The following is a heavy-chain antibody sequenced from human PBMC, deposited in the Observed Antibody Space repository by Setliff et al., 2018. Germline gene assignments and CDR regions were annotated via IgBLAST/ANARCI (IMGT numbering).Heavy chain of an antibody. D-gene: IGHD1-1*01. J-gene: IGHJ4*02. CDR1: GDSISSSGYSSRSYY. CDR2: IYYSGNT. Sequence: SETLSLTCTVSGDSISSSGYSSRSYYWAWIRQPPGKGLEWVGRIYYSGNTYYNPSLKGRVTISLDKSNNQFSLKLTSMTAADTAVYYCAKGGGRYHSDSWGQGILVTVSS. V-gene: IGHV4-39*07. CDR3: AKGGGRYHSDS.